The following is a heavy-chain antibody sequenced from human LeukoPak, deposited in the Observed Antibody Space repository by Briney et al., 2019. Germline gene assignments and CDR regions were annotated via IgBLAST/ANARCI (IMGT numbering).Heavy chain of an antibody. Sequence: GGSLRLSCVASGFTFGSYWMSWVRQAPGKGLEWVANIKQDRSQQYYVDSVKGRFTIPKDYARNSVYLEMNRLRAEDTAVYYCTRRFDYWGQGTLVTVSS. CDR1: GFTFGSYW. V-gene: IGHV3-7*01. CDR2: IKQDRSQQ. CDR3: TRRFDY. J-gene: IGHJ4*02.